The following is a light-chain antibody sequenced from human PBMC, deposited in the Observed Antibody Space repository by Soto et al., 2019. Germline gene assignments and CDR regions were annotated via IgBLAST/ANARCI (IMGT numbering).Light chain of an antibody. Sequence: EIVLTQSPATPSLSPGERATLSCRASQSVSSYLAWYQREPGQAPRLLIYDASNRATGIPARFSGRGSGTDFTLTISSLEPEDFAVYYCQQRSNWPPTFGQGTRLEIK. CDR2: DAS. CDR1: QSVSSY. CDR3: QQRSNWPPT. V-gene: IGKV3-11*01. J-gene: IGKJ5*01.